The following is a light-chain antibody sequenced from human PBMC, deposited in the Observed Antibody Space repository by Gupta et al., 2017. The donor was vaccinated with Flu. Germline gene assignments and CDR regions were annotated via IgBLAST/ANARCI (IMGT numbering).Light chain of an antibody. Sequence: QSVLTQPPSGSGTPGQRVTSSVSGSSSNIGSNYVYWYQQLPGTAPKHLIYRNNQRPSGFTDRFSGSKSGTSASLAISGLRSEDEADYYCAAWDDSLSGRVFGGGTKLTVL. CDR2: RNN. V-gene: IGLV1-47*01. CDR3: AAWDDSLSGRV. CDR1: SSNIGSNY. J-gene: IGLJ3*02.